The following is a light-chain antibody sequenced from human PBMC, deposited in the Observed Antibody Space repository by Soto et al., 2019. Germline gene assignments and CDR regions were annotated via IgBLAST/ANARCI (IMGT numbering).Light chain of an antibody. CDR3: MQALQSPLT. CDR1: QSLLQSNGYNC. J-gene: IGKJ4*01. CDR2: LGS. Sequence: EIVMTQSPLSLPVTPGEPASISCRSSQSLLQSNGYNCLDWYLQKPGQSPQLLIYLGSNRASGVPDRFSGSGSGTDFTLKISRVEAEDVGLYYCMQALQSPLTFGGGTKVEIK. V-gene: IGKV2-28*01.